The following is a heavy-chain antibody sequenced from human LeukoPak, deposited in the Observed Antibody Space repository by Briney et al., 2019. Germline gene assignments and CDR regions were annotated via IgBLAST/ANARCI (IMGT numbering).Heavy chain of an antibody. J-gene: IGHJ4*02. CDR2: IYWDDDK. CDR3: AHMESSRPIDY. CDR1: GFSLLTYGMG. V-gene: IGHV2-5*02. D-gene: IGHD2-2*01. Sequence: SGPTLLNPTPTHTLTCTFSGFSLLTYGMGGGWIRQPPVKALEWLTLIYWDDDKRYSPSLKSRLTIIKDTSNNQVVLPMTSRDPLDTATYFCAHMESSRPIDYWGQGTLVTVSS.